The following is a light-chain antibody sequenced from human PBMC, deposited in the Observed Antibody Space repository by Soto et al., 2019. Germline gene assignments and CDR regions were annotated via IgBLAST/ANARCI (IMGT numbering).Light chain of an antibody. CDR2: GAS. Sequence: EIVMTQSPATLSVSPGERATLSCRASQSVGSNLAWYQQKPGQAPRLLIYGASTRATGIPARFSGSGSGTEFTLTISSLQSEHSAISFCQLYRNWPTDRTFGQGTNVEIK. CDR3: QLYRNWPTDRT. J-gene: IGKJ1*01. V-gene: IGKV3-15*01. CDR1: QSVGSN.